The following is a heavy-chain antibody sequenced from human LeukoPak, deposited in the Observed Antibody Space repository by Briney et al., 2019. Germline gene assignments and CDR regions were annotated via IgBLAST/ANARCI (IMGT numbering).Heavy chain of an antibody. V-gene: IGHV4-30-4*01. J-gene: IGHJ4*02. CDR1: GGSISSGAYY. Sequence: SQTLSLTCTVSGGSISSGAYYWSWIRPPPGKGLEWIGYISYSASTYYHPSLKSRVTISVDTSKNHFSLKLSSVTAADTAVYYCARFHQVLRYFDWPKYYFDYWGQGTLVTVSS. CDR3: ARFHQVLRYFDWPKYYFDY. D-gene: IGHD3-9*01. CDR2: ISYSAST.